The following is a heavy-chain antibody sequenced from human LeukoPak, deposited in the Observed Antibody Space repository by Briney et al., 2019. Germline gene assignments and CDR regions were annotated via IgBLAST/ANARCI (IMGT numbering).Heavy chain of an antibody. J-gene: IGHJ4*02. D-gene: IGHD1-26*01. CDR2: ISGSAYNS. V-gene: IGHV3-23*01. CDR1: GFTFSSYG. CDR3: AKHSGSYFIYYIDS. Sequence: TGGSLRLSCVASGFTFSSYGLSWVRQAPGKGLEWVSTISGSAYNSYYADSVKGRFTISRDNSANTLYLQMDNLRAEDTALYYCAKHSGSYFIYYIDSWGQGTLVTVSS.